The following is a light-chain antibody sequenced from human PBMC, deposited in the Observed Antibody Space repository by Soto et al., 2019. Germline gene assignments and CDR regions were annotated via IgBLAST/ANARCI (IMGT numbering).Light chain of an antibody. CDR2: GAS. CDR3: QQYGISPLT. V-gene: IGKV3-20*01. Sequence: EIVLTQSPGTLSLSPGERATLSCRASQSVSSSYLAWYQQKPGQAPRLLIYGASSRATGIPDRFSGSGSGTDFTLTISRVEPEDFAVYYCQQYGISPLTFGGGTKVEIK. J-gene: IGKJ4*01. CDR1: QSVSSSY.